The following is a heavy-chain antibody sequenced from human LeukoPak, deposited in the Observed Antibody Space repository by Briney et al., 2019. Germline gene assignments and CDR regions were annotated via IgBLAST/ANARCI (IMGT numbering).Heavy chain of an antibody. J-gene: IGHJ6*03. D-gene: IGHD7-27*01. CDR2: IYHSGST. V-gene: IGHV4-30-4*01. Sequence: PSETLSLTCTVSGASISSGDYYWSWIRQPPGKGLEWIGYIYHSGSTYYNPSLRSRVTISVDTSKNEFSLKLSSVTAADTAVYYCARVYGDSGHFYYYYMDVWGKGTTVTVSS. CDR1: GASISSGDYY. CDR3: ARVYGDSGHFYYYYMDV.